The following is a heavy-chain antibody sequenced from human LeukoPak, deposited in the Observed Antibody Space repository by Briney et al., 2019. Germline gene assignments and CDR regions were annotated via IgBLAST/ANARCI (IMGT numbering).Heavy chain of an antibody. V-gene: IGHV4-59*01. CDR1: GCSISSYY. J-gene: IGHJ5*02. CDR2: ISYSGST. D-gene: IGHD1-1*01. Sequence: SETLSLTCTVSGCSISSYYWSWIRQPPGKGLEWIGYISYSGSTNFNPSLKSRVTISVDTSKNQFSLKLSSVTAADTAVYYCAREGTAGTNLNWFDPWGQGTLVTVSS. CDR3: AREGTAGTNLNWFDP.